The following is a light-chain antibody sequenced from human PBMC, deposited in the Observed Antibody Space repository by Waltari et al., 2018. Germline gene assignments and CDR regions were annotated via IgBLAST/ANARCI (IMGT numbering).Light chain of an antibody. J-gene: IGKJ4*01. CDR3: QQYSNTPLT. CDR1: RSVLSTSDNRNC. V-gene: IGKV4-1*01. Sequence: DIVMTQSPDSLAGSLGERATINCKSSRSVLSTSDNRNCLAWYQQKPGQPPKLHTYWASTRESGVPDRFSASGSGTDFTLTISSLQAEDVAVYYCQQYSNTPLTFGGGTRVEIK. CDR2: WAS.